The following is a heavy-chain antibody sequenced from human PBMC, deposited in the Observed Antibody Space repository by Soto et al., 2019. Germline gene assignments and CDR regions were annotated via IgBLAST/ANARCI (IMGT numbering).Heavy chain of an antibody. D-gene: IGHD2-21*02. CDR3: ARDMIYCGGDCFTSYYYYYYGMDV. Sequence: GGSLRLSCAASGFTFSSYGMHWVRQAPGKGLEWVAVIWYDGSNKYYADSVKGRFTISRDNSKNTLYLQMNSLRAEDTAVYYCARDMIYCGGDCFTSYYYYYYGMDVWGQGTTVTVSS. V-gene: IGHV3-33*01. CDR1: GFTFSSYG. CDR2: IWYDGSNK. J-gene: IGHJ6*02.